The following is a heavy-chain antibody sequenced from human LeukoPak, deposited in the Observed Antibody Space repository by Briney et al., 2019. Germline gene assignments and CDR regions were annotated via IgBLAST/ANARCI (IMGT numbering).Heavy chain of an antibody. V-gene: IGHV4-61*05. CDR2: IYYSGST. D-gene: IGHD6-19*01. J-gene: IGHJ4*02. Sequence: PLEPLSLTCRVSDGSIRSDSFYWGWIRQPPGKGLEWIGYIYYSGSTNYNPSLKSRVTISVDTSKNQFSLKLSSVTAADTAVYYCARRAVAGTGSYYFDYWGQGTLVTVSS. CDR3: ARRAVAGTGSYYFDY. CDR1: DGSIRSDSFY.